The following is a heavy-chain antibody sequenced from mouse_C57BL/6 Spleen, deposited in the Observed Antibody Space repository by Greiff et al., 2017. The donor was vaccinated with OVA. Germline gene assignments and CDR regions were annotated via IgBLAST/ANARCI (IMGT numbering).Heavy chain of an antibody. CDR2: ISSGGSYT. V-gene: IGHV5-6*01. Sequence: EVQLVESGGDLVKPGGSLKLSCAASGFTFSSYGMSWVRQTPDKRLEWVATISSGGSYTYYPDSVKGRFTISRDNAKNTLYLQMSSLKSEDTAMYYCASELGRFAYWGQGTLVTVSA. CDR3: ASELGRFAY. D-gene: IGHD4-1*01. J-gene: IGHJ3*01. CDR1: GFTFSSYG.